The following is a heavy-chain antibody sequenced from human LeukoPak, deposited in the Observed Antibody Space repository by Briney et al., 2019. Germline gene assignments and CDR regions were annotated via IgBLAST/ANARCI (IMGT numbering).Heavy chain of an antibody. J-gene: IGHJ4*02. Sequence: ASVKVSCKASGYTFTSYGISWERQAPGQGLEWMGWISAYNGNTNYAQKLQGRVTMTTDTSTSTAYMELRSLRSDDTAVYYCARSLRGSPARGFDYWGQGTLVTVSS. D-gene: IGHD3-10*01. V-gene: IGHV1-18*01. CDR1: GYTFTSYG. CDR3: ARSLRGSPARGFDY. CDR2: ISAYNGNT.